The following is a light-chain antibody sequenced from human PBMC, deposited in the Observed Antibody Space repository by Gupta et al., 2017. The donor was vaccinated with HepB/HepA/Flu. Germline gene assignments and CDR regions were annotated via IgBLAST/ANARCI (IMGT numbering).Light chain of an antibody. CDR1: QSVSSNW. CDR2: GAS. J-gene: IGKJ5*01. V-gene: IGKV3-20*01. Sequence: ENVLTQSPGTLSLSPGERASFSCRASQSVSSNWVAWDQQKPGQATRLLIYGASSRSTGIPDWFSGRGCGTDFTLTISSREPEDFAVYYCQQYGTLLITFGQGTRLEIK. CDR3: QQYGTLLIT.